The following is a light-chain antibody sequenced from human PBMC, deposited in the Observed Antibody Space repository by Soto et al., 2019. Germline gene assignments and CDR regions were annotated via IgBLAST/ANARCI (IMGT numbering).Light chain of an antibody. CDR1: SSNIGTNP. J-gene: IGLJ3*02. Sequence: QSVLTQPPSASGTPGQRVTISCFGSSSNIGTNPVHWYQQLPGTAPKLLISSNNQRPSGVPDRFSGSKSGTSASLAISGLQSDDEADYYCAAWDDSLNGQGLFGGGTKLTVL. CDR3: AAWDDSLNGQGL. CDR2: SNN. V-gene: IGLV1-44*01.